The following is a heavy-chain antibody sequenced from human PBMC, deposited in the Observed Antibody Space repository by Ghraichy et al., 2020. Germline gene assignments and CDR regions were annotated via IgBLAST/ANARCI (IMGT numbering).Heavy chain of an antibody. CDR2: IYTSGST. D-gene: IGHD2-15*01. Sequence: SCTVSGGSISSYYWSWIRQPAGKGLEWIGRIYTSGSTNYNPSLKSRVTMSVDTSKNQFSLKLSSVTAADTAVYYCAREKGYCSGGSCYSIYFDYWGQGTLVTVSS. CDR3: AREKGYCSGGSCYSIYFDY. CDR1: GGSISSYY. V-gene: IGHV4-4*07. J-gene: IGHJ4*02.